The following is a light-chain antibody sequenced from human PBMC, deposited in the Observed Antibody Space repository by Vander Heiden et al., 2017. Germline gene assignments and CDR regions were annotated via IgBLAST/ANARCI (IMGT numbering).Light chain of an antibody. Sequence: QSVLTHPPSASGTPGQRVTISCSGSSSNIGSNTVNWYQQLPGTAPKLLIYSNNQRPSGVPDRFSGSKSGTSASLAIRGLQSEDEADYYCAAWDDSLNGYVFGTGTKVTVL. CDR3: AAWDDSLNGYV. J-gene: IGLJ1*01. V-gene: IGLV1-44*01. CDR1: SSNIGSNT. CDR2: SNN.